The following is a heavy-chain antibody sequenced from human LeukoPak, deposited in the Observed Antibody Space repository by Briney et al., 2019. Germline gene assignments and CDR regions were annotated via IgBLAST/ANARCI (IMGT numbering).Heavy chain of an antibody. V-gene: IGHV3-64*01. CDR3: ARVGLSSSCDF. CDR1: GFTFSSYS. CDR2: ISSNGGST. D-gene: IGHD6-13*01. Sequence: GGSLRLSCTASGFTFSSYSMHWVRQAPGKGLEFVSAISSNGGSTYYANSVKGRFTISRDNSKNTLYLQMGSLRAEDLAVYYCARVGLSSSCDFWGQGALVTVSS. J-gene: IGHJ4*02.